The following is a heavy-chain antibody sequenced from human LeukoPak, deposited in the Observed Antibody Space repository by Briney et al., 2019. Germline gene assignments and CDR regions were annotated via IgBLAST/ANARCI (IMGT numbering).Heavy chain of an antibody. V-gene: IGHV4-59*01. CDR1: GDSISSYY. CDR2: IYYSGST. D-gene: IGHD4-23*01. CDR3: ARDSLFQYSDTVGYYFDY. Sequence: PSETLSLTCTVSGDSISSYYWSWIRQPPGKGLEWIGYIYYSGSTNYNPSLKSRVTISVDTSKNQCSLKLSSVTAADTAVYSCARDSLFQYSDTVGYYFDYWGQGTLVTVSS. J-gene: IGHJ4*02.